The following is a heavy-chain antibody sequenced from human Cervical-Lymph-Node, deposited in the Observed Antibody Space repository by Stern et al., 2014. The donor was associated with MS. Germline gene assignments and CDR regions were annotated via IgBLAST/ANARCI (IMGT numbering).Heavy chain of an antibody. J-gene: IGHJ4*02. Sequence: QVQLVQSGTEVKKPGASVLVSCKASGYTFTTYGITWVRQAPGQGLEWMGWISADSGNTKYAQNFQDRVTMTRDTTTGTAYMEVRSLRSEDTAVYYCARDKMHAFDYWGQGTQVTVPP. CDR2: ISADSGNT. CDR1: GYTFTTYG. V-gene: IGHV1-18*01. CDR3: ARDKMHAFDY. D-gene: IGHD2-8*01.